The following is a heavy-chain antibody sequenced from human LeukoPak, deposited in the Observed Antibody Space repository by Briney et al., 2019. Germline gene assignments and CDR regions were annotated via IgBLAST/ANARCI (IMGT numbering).Heavy chain of an antibody. Sequence: PGGSLRLSCAASGFTFSSYWMSWVRRTPGKGLEWVANIKQDGSEKYYVDSVKGRFTISRDNAKNSLYLQMNSLRAEDTAVYYCARERGPSSWYVRWGQGTLVTVSS. CDR3: ARERGPSSWYVR. CDR1: GFTFSSYW. J-gene: IGHJ5*02. D-gene: IGHD6-13*01. CDR2: IKQDGSEK. V-gene: IGHV3-7*01.